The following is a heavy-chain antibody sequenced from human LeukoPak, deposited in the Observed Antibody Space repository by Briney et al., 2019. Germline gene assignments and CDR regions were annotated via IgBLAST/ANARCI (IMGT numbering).Heavy chain of an antibody. D-gene: IGHD2-2*01. J-gene: IGHJ4*02. V-gene: IGHV3-74*01. Sequence: PGGSLRLSCAAPGFIVSTYWMHWVRQAPGKGLVWVSRIKSDGSTTTYADSVMGRFTISRDNAKNTLYLQMNSLRAEDTAVYYCVGRYCSGASCYYYWGQGTLVTVSS. CDR1: GFIVSTYW. CDR3: VGRYCSGASCYYY. CDR2: IKSDGSTT.